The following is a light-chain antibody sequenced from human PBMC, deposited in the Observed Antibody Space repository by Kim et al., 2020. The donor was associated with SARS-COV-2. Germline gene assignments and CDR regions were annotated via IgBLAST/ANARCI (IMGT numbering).Light chain of an antibody. CDR3: NSRDSSGNHRYV. CDR1: SLRSYY. V-gene: IGLV3-19*01. J-gene: IGLJ1*01. CDR2: GKN. Sequence: LGKIVRIKCQGDSLRSYYARWYQQKPGQAHVLVIYGKNNRPSGIPDRFSGSSSGNTASLTITGAKAEDEADYYCNSRDSSGNHRYVFGTGTKVTVL.